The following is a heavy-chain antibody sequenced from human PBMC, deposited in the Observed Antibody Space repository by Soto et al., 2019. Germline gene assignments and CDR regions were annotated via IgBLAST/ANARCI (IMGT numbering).Heavy chain of an antibody. CDR3: ANAPPGYCSSTSCDDSYMDV. CDR1: GFTFSDYY. Sequence: GGSLRLSCAASGFTFSDYYMSWIRQAPGKGLEWVSYISSSGSTIYYADSVKGRFTISRDNAKNSLYLQMNSLRAEDTAVYYCANAPPGYCSSTSCDDSYMDVWGKGTTVTVSS. CDR2: ISSSGSTI. V-gene: IGHV3-11*01. D-gene: IGHD2-2*01. J-gene: IGHJ6*03.